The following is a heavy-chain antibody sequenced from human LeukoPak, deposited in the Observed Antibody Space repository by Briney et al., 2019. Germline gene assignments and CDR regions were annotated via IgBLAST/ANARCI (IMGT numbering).Heavy chain of an antibody. CDR3: ARRSMVQHLDV. D-gene: IGHD3-10*01. V-gene: IGHV7-4-1*02. CDR1: GYTFTTYA. J-gene: IGHJ6*04. CDR2: INTNTGNP. Sequence: ASVRVSCKASGYTFTTYAMNWVRQAPGQGLEWMGWINTNTGNPTYAQGFTGRFVFSLDTSVSTAYLQISSLKAEDTAVYYCARRSMVQHLDVWGKGTTVTVSS.